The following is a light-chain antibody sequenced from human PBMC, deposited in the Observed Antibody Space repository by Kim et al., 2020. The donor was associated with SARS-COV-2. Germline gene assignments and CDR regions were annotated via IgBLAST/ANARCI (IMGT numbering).Light chain of an antibody. CDR2: GAS. CDR1: QDIRND. CDR3: LQHNTYPIT. V-gene: IGKV1-17*01. J-gene: IGKJ5*01. Sequence: ASGGDRVTITWRASQDIRNDLGWYQQNPGRAPKRLIYGASSLQSGVPSRFSGSGSGTEFTLTINSLQPEDFATYFCLQHNTYPITFGQGTRLEIK.